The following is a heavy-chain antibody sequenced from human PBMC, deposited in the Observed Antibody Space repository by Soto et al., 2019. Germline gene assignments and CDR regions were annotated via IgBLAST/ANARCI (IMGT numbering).Heavy chain of an antibody. CDR2: IHNSGGT. D-gene: IGHD2-15*01. CDR3: AVSVYCSGGSCYSGLFDS. V-gene: IGHV4-59*11. Sequence: SETLSLTCTVSGASISSHYWSWIRQSPGKGLEWIGYIHNSGGTNYNPSLKSRLTIAVDTSKNQFSLNLYSVTAADTAVYYCAVSVYCSGGSCYSGLFDSWGQGTLVTVPS. CDR1: GASISSHY. J-gene: IGHJ4*02.